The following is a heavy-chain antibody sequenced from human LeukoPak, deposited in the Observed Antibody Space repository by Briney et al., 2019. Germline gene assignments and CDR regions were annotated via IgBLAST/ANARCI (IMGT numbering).Heavy chain of an antibody. CDR2: ISYDGSNK. D-gene: IGHD3-9*01. CDR3: AKVLLGRYFDWLSYGMDV. CDR1: GLTFSSYG. J-gene: IGHJ6*04. V-gene: IGHV3-30*18. Sequence: GGSLRLSCAASGLTFSSYGMHWVRQAPGKGLEWVAVISYDGSNKYYADSVKGRFTISRDNSKNTLYLQMNSLRAEDTAVYYCAKVLLGRYFDWLSYGMDVWGKGTTVTVSS.